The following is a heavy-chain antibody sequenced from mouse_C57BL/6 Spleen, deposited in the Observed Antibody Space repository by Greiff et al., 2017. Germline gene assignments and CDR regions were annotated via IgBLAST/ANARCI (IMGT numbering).Heavy chain of an antibody. Sequence: VQLVESGAELVRPGTSVKVSCKASGYAFTNYLIEWVKQRPGQGLEWIGVINPGSGGTNYNEKFKGKATLTADKSSSTAYLQLSSLTSEDSAVYFCARRTVVARDYWGQGTTLTVSS. D-gene: IGHD1-1*01. V-gene: IGHV1-54*01. CDR2: INPGSGGT. CDR3: ARRTVVARDY. CDR1: GYAFTNYL. J-gene: IGHJ2*01.